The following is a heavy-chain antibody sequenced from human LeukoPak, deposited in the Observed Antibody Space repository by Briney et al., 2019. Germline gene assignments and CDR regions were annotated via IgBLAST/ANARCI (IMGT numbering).Heavy chain of an antibody. J-gene: IGHJ4*02. CDR3: AKWYDSSGYYYPFDY. CDR2: ISGSGGST. CDR1: GFTFSSYA. Sequence: GGSLRLSCAASGFTFSSYAMSWVRQAPGKGLEWVSAISGSGGSTYYADSVKGRFTISRDSSKNTLYLQMNSLRAEDTAVYYCAKWYDSSGYYYPFDYWGQGTLVTVSS. D-gene: IGHD3-22*01. V-gene: IGHV3-23*01.